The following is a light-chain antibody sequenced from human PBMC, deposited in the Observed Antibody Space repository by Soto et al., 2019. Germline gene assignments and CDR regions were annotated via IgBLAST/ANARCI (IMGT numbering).Light chain of an antibody. Sequence: EIVLTQSPGTLSLSPGQRATLSCRASQSVSTNYFVWYQQKPGQAPRLLIYDASNRATGIPDRFSVSGSGTDFTLTISRLELEDFAVYYCQQYGSSPLTFGGGTKVVFK. CDR3: QQYGSSPLT. CDR1: QSVSTNY. V-gene: IGKV3-20*01. CDR2: DAS. J-gene: IGKJ4*01.